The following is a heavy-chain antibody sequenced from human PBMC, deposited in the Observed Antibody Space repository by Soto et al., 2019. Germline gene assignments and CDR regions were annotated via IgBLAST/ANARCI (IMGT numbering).Heavy chain of an antibody. D-gene: IGHD1-26*01. CDR2: ISGSGGST. J-gene: IGHJ4*02. CDR1: GFTFSSYA. Sequence: GGSLRLSCAASGFTFSSYAMSWVRQAPGKGLEWVSAISGSGGSTYYADSVKGRFTISRDNSKNTLHLQMNSLRAEDTAVYYCAKALELKWELLADYFDYWGQGTLVTVSS. V-gene: IGHV3-23*01. CDR3: AKALELKWELLADYFDY.